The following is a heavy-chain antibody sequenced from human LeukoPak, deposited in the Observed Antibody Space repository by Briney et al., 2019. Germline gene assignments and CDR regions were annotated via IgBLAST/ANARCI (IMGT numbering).Heavy chain of an antibody. CDR3: ARGQGQLAPQPYGY. CDR1: GGTFSSYA. D-gene: IGHD6-13*01. V-gene: IGHV1-18*01. J-gene: IGHJ4*02. CDR2: ISAYNGNT. Sequence: ASVKVSCKASGGTFSSYAISWVRQAPGQGLEWMGWISAYNGNTKYAQILQGRVTMTTDTSTSTAYMELRSLRSDDTAVYYCARGQGQLAPQPYGYWGQGTLVTVSS.